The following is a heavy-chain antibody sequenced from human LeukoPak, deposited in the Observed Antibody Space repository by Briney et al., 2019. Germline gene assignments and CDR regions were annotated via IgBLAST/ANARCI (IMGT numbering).Heavy chain of an antibody. CDR1: GFTFIDYD. D-gene: IGHD6-19*01. J-gene: IGHJ4*02. V-gene: IGHV3-13*01. CDR2: IGIRGDT. Sequence: GGSLRLSCAASGFTFIDYDMHWVRQVIGKGLEWVSAIGIRGDTHYSGSVKGRFTISGENAESSSYLQMNSLRAEDTAVYYCARGGIQVSGIDEFDYWGQGTLVSVSS. CDR3: ARGGIQVSGIDEFDY.